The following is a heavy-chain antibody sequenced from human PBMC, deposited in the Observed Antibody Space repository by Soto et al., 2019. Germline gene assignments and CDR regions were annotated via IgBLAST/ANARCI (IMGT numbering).Heavy chain of an antibody. J-gene: IGHJ6*03. CDR1: GYSFTSYW. CDR3: ARHRYSSSSHYYYYYYMGV. CDR2: IYPGDSDT. Sequence: PGESLKISCKGSGYSFTSYWIGWVRQMPGKGLEWMGIIYPGDSDTRYSPSFQGQVTISADKSISTAYLQWSSLKASDTAMYYCARHRYSSSSHYYYYYYMGVWGKGTTVTVSS. D-gene: IGHD6-6*01. V-gene: IGHV5-51*01.